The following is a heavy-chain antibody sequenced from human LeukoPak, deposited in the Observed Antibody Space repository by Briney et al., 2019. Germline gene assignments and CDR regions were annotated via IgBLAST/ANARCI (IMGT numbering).Heavy chain of an antibody. D-gene: IGHD3-16*01. J-gene: IGHJ4*02. V-gene: IGHV3-7*01. CDR1: GFTFSRSW. Sequence: PGGSLRLSCAASGFTFSRSWMSWVRQAPGKGLEWVAKIKEDGSEKTYVDSVKGRFTISRDNAKNSLYLQLNSLGAEDTAPYYCARQGGDDYYDYWGQGTLVTVSS. CDR2: IKEDGSEK. CDR3: ARQGGDDYYDY.